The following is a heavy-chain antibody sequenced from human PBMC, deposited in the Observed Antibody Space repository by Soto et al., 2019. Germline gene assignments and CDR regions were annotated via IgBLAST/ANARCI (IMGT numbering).Heavy chain of an antibody. D-gene: IGHD4-17*01. Sequence: GASVKVSCKASGYTFTSYGISWVRQAPGQGLEWMGWISAYNGNTNYAQKLQGRVTMTTDTSTSTAYMELRSLRSDDTAVYYCARDGTSGDYADAYRARYYYGMDVWGQGTTVTVSS. V-gene: IGHV1-18*01. CDR1: GYTFTSYG. J-gene: IGHJ6*02. CDR3: ARDGTSGDYADAYRARYYYGMDV. CDR2: ISAYNGNT.